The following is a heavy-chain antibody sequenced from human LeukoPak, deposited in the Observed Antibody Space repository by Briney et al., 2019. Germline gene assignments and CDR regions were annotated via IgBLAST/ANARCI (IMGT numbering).Heavy chain of an antibody. CDR3: ARVLRDYDSRAYDAFDI. Sequence: GGSLRLSCAASGFTFSSYCMNWVRQAPGKGLEWVSYISSRSSTIYYADSVKGRFTISRDNAKNSLYLQMNSLRAEDTAVYYCARVLRDYDSRAYDAFDIWGQGTMVTVSS. CDR2: ISSRSSTI. CDR1: GFTFSSYC. V-gene: IGHV3-48*04. D-gene: IGHD3-22*01. J-gene: IGHJ3*02.